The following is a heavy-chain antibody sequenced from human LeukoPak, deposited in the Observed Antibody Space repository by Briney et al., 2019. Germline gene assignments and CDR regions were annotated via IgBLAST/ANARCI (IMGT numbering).Heavy chain of an antibody. D-gene: IGHD3-16*01. CDR2: IKSKTDGGTT. CDR1: GFTFSNAW. CDR3: NTDYNYRENTRFGY. V-gene: IGHV3-15*01. J-gene: IGHJ4*02. Sequence: GSLRLSCAASGFTFSNAWMSWVRQAPGKGLEWVGRIKSKTDGGTTEYAAPVKGRFTISRDDSKKTLYLEMNSLETEDTAIYHCNTDYNYRENTRFGYWGQGTLVTVSS.